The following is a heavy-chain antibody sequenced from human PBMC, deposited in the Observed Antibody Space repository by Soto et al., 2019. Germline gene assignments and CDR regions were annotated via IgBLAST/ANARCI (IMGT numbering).Heavy chain of an antibody. Sequence: EVQLLESGGGLVQPGGSLRLSCTASGFTFYDFAMSWARQAPGRGLEWVSTLNGGGDRPKYADSVRGRFTISRDNSKNTLYLQMNSLSADDTAVYYCAKDPGNARYFDSWGQGTLVTVSS. CDR2: LNGGGDRP. V-gene: IGHV3-23*01. CDR3: AKDPGNARYFDS. CDR1: GFTFYDFA. J-gene: IGHJ4*02.